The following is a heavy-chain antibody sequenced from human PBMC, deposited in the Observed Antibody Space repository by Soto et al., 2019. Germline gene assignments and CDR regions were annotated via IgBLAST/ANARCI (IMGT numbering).Heavy chain of an antibody. Sequence: SVKVSCKASGGTFSSYAISWVRQAPGQGLEWMGGIIPIFGTANYAQKFQGRVTITADKSTSTAHMELSSLRSEATAVYYCARASYYYDSLPSPYYYGMDVWGQGTTVRVAS. V-gene: IGHV1-69*06. CDR1: GGTFSSYA. D-gene: IGHD3-22*01. CDR3: ARASYYYDSLPSPYYYGMDV. J-gene: IGHJ6*02. CDR2: IIPIFGTA.